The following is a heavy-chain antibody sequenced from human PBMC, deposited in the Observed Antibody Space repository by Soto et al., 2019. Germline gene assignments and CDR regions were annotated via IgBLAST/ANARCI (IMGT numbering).Heavy chain of an antibody. J-gene: IGHJ4*02. CDR3: ARDRGRGGYPPDY. CDR2: INHSGST. V-gene: IGHV4-34*01. CDR1: GGSFSGYY. Sequence: SETLSLTCAVYGGSFSGYYWSWIRQPPGKGLEWIGEINHSGSTNYNPSLKSRVTISVDTSKNQFSLKLSSVTAADTAVYYCARDRGRGGYPPDYWGQGTLVTVSS. D-gene: IGHD5-12*01.